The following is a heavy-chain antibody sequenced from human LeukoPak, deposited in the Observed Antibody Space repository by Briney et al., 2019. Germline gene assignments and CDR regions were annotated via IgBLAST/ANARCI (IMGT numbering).Heavy chain of an antibody. V-gene: IGHV3-49*04. CDR3: TRDRLGGATPLGAFDI. J-gene: IGHJ3*02. D-gene: IGHD1-26*01. Sequence: PGGSLRLSCTAYGFTFGDYAMSWVRQAPGKGLEWVGFIRSKAYGGTTEYAASVKGRFTISRDDSKSIAYLQMNSLKTEDTAVYYCTRDRLGGATPLGAFDIWGQGTMVTVSS. CDR1: GFTFGDYA. CDR2: IRSKAYGGTT.